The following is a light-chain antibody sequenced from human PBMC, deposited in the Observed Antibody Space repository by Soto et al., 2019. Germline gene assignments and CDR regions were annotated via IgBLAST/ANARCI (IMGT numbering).Light chain of an antibody. Sequence: EILMTQYPATLSLSPGERATLSCRASQSVSSSYLSWYQQKPGQAPRLLIYGASTRATGIPARLSGSGSGTEFTLTISSMKPEDFAVYYCQQDYNPWTFGQGTKVDIK. CDR3: QQDYNPWT. V-gene: IGKV3D-7*01. CDR2: GAS. CDR1: QSVSSSY. J-gene: IGKJ1*01.